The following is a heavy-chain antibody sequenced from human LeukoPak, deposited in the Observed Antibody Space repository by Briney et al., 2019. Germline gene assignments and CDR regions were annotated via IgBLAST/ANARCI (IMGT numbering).Heavy chain of an antibody. Sequence: ASVTLSRKTPGYTFTSYYIDWVRQAPGHGLEWMGIINPSGGSTNYAQKFQGRVTMTRDTSTSTVYMELSSLRSEDTAVYYCARPTGYSYRDAFDIWGQGTMVTVSS. CDR1: GYTFTSYY. V-gene: IGHV1-46*01. D-gene: IGHD5-18*01. J-gene: IGHJ3*02. CDR3: ARPTGYSYRDAFDI. CDR2: INPSGGST.